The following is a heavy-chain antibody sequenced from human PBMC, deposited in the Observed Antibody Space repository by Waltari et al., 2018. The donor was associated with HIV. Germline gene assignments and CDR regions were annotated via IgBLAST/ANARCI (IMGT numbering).Heavy chain of an antibody. Sequence: QVQLQQWGAGLLKPSETLSLTCAVYGGSFSDYYCSWIRQPPGKGLEWIGEINHSGSTNYNPSLKSRFTISVDTSKNQFSLNLTSVTAADTAVYYCARGEKAQVGVYSVDYWGQGTLVTVSS. V-gene: IGHV4-34*01. CDR2: INHSGST. CDR1: GGSFSDYY. J-gene: IGHJ4*02. D-gene: IGHD2-15*01. CDR3: ARGEKAQVGVYSVDY.